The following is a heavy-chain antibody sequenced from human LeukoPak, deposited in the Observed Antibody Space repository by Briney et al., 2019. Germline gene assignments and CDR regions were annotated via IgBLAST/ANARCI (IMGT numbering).Heavy chain of an antibody. CDR2: IYYSGST. J-gene: IGHJ5*02. CDR3: ARAATDSSGYYYVKMGHNWFDP. V-gene: IGHV4-30-4*01. D-gene: IGHD3-22*01. CDR1: GGSISSGDYY. Sequence: SETLSLTCTVSGGSISSGDYYWSWIREPPGKGLEWFVYIYYSGSTYYNPTLQTPVTISVATSKYQFSLKLSSETAADTAVYYGARAATDSSGYYYVKMGHNWFDPWGQGTLVTVSS.